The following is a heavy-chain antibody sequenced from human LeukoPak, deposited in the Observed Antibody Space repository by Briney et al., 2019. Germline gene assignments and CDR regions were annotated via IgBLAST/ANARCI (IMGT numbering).Heavy chain of an antibody. D-gene: IGHD1-14*01. V-gene: IGHV3-53*01. Sequence: GGSLRLSCAASGFTVSSNYMSWVRQAPGKGLEWVSVIYSGGSTYYADSVKGRFTISRDNSKNTLYLQMNSLRAEDTAVYYCTRDIRSHYFDLWGRGTLVTVSS. J-gene: IGHJ2*01. CDR3: TRDIRSHYFDL. CDR2: IYSGGST. CDR1: GFTVSSNY.